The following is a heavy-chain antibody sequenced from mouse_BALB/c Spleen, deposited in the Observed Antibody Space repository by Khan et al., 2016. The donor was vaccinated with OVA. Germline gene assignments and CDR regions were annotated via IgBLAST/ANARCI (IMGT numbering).Heavy chain of an antibody. CDR1: GDSITSGY. V-gene: IGHV3-8*02. CDR2: MIYSGNT. J-gene: IGHJ3*01. CDR3: ASATYWYAFAY. D-gene: IGHD2-14*01. Sequence: EVQLQESGPSLVKPSKTLSLTCSVTGDSITSGYWSWIRKFPGTKLEYMGYMIYSGNTYYNPSLKSRISITRHTSKNQYYLQLNSVTTEDTATYYCASATYWYAFAYWGQGTLVTVSA.